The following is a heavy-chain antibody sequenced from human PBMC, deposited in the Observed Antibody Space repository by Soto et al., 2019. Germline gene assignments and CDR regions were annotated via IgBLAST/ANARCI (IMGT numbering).Heavy chain of an antibody. CDR2: IIPAFGIP. CDR1: GGSFSMYA. D-gene: IGHD2-2*01. Sequence: QVQLVQSGAEVKKPGSSVKVSCKASGGSFSMYAISWVRQAPGQGLEWMGRIIPAFGIPDYTQKFQDRVTITADKTTTTVHMELTSLRSDDTAVYFCARAGSASQLDYWGQGTLVTVSS. V-gene: IGHV1-69*04. CDR3: ARAGSASQLDY. J-gene: IGHJ4*02.